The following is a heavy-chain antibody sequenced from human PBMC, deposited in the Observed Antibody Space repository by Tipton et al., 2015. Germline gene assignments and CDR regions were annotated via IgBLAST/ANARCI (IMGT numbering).Heavy chain of an antibody. CDR2: IQYSGST. CDR1: SDSINKYY. CDR3: ARARGRHGGLFDS. Sequence: TLSLTYTVSSDSINKYYWSWIRQPPGKELEWIGYIQYSGSTNYNPSLKSRVTISVDTSKTQFSLKVSSVTAADTAMYYCARARGRHGGLFDSWGQGTLVTVSS. J-gene: IGHJ4*02. D-gene: IGHD4-23*01. V-gene: IGHV4-59*07.